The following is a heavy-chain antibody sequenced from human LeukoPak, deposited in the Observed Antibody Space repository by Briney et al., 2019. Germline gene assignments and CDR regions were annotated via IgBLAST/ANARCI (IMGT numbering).Heavy chain of an antibody. D-gene: IGHD1-26*01. J-gene: IGHJ4*02. V-gene: IGHV4-38-2*02. CDR2: IYHSGST. CDR3: ARAFIVGGVDY. CDR1: GYSISSGYY. Sequence: PSETLSLTCTVSGYSISSGYYWGWIRQPPGKGLEWIGSIYHSGSTYYNPSLKNRVTISVDTSKNQFSLKLSSVTAADTAVYYCARAFIVGGVDYWGQGTLVTVSS.